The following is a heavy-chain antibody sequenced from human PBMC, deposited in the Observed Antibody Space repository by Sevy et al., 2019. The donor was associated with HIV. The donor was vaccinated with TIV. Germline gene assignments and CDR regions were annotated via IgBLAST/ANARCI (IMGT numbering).Heavy chain of an antibody. CDR1: GFSFDDYV. CDR3: AKAMGGSLYYYYGMDV. D-gene: IGHD1-26*01. V-gene: IGHV3-9*01. CDR2: ISWNSGNI. J-gene: IGHJ6*02. Sequence: GGSLRLSCAASGFSFDDYVMHWVRLVPGKGLEWVSGISWNSGNIGYADAVKGRFTISRDNAKNSLYLQMNSLRPEDTALYYCAKAMGGSLYYYYGMDVWGQGTTVTVSS.